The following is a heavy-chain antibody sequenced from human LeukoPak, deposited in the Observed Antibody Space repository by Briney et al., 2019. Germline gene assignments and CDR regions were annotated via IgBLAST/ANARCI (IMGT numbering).Heavy chain of an antibody. J-gene: IGHJ4*02. D-gene: IGHD3-22*01. CDR1: GYTFIDYY. CDR2: INPKSGGT. Sequence: ASVKVSCKASGYTFIDYYMHWVRQAPGQGLEWMGWINPKSGGTNHAQNFQGRVTMTRDTSISTAYMELSRLRSDDTAVYYCARALLDYYDSSGYYGYWGQGTLVTVSS. CDR3: ARALLDYYDSSGYYGY. V-gene: IGHV1-2*02.